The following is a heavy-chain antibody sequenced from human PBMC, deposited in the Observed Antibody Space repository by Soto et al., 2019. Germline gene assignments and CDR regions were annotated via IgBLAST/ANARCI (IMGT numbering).Heavy chain of an antibody. CDR2: INHSGST. J-gene: IGHJ4*02. CDR1: GGSFSGYY. D-gene: IGHD3-22*01. Sequence: PSETLSLTCAVYGGSFSGYYWSWIRQPPGKGLEWIGEINHSGSTNYNPSLKSRVTISVDTSKNQFSLKLSSVTAADTAVYYCARGSANYYDSSGYYYFDYWGQGTLVTVS. CDR3: ARGSANYYDSSGYYYFDY. V-gene: IGHV4-34*01.